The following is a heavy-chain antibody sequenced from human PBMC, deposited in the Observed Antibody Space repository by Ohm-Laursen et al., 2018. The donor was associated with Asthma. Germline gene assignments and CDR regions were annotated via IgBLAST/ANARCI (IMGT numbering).Heavy chain of an antibody. D-gene: IGHD5-18*01. V-gene: IGHV1-46*01. CDR3: ARDGGIQLWLLPSTLRPDYYYYGMDV. CDR1: GYTFTSYY. Sequence: ASVKVSCKASGYTFTSYYMHWVRQAPGQGLEWMGIINPSGGSTSYAQKFQGRVTITADESTSTAYMELSSLRSEDTAVYYCARDGGIQLWLLPSTLRPDYYYYGMDVWGQGTTVTVSS. CDR2: INPSGGST. J-gene: IGHJ6*02.